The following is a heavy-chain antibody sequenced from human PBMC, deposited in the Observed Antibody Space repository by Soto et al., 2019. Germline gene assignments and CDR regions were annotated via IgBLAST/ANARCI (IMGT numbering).Heavy chain of an antibody. J-gene: IGHJ4*02. CDR2: INHSGST. D-gene: IGHD3-16*02. CDR3: ARGLKHSYDYIWGSYRFDY. Sequence: SETLSLTCAVYGGSFSGYYWSWIRQPPGKGLEWIGEINHSGSTNYNPSLKSRVTISVDTSKNQFSLKLSSVTAADTAVYYCARGLKHSYDYIWGSYRFDYWGQGTLVTVSS. V-gene: IGHV4-34*01. CDR1: GGSFSGYY.